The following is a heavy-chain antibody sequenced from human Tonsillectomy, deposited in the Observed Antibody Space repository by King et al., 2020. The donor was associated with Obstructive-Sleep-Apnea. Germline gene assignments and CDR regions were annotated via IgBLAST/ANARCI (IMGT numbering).Heavy chain of an antibody. V-gene: IGHV3-48*04. D-gene: IGHD6-6*01. CDR2: ISMSSSPI. CDR1: GFTFSSYS. Sequence: VQLVQSGGGLVQPGGSLRLSCAASGFTFSSYSMNWFRQAPGKGLECVSYISMSSSPIYYADSVKGRFTISRGNAKNSLYLQMNSLRAEETAVYYCARQYSSSLYYFDYWGQGTLVTVSS. J-gene: IGHJ4*02. CDR3: ARQYSSSLYYFDY.